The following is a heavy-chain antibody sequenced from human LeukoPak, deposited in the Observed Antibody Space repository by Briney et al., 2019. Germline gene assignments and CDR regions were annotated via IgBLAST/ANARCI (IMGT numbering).Heavy chain of an antibody. V-gene: IGHV3-21*01. J-gene: IGHJ4*02. CDR2: ISSSSSYI. CDR1: GFTFSSYI. D-gene: IGHD4-17*01. Sequence: PGGSLRLSCAASGFTFSSYIMNWVRQAPGKGLEWVSSISSSSSYIYYADSVKGRFTISRDNAKNSLYLQMNSLRAEDTAVYYCARESYGDYTFDYWGQGTLVTVSS. CDR3: ARESYGDYTFDY.